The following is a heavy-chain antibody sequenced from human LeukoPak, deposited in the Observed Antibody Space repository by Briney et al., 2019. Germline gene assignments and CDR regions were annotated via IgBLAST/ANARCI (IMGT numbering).Heavy chain of an antibody. CDR2: IKENGNEK. J-gene: IGHJ3*02. CDR3: ARDEEQLNI. D-gene: IGHD6-19*01. V-gene: IGHV3-7*04. Sequence: GGSLRLSFRASGFTFSRHCMSWVRQSPGKGLEWVAKIKENGNEKFYADSVKGRFTISRDNAKNSLFLQMDSLTVDDTAVYYCARDEEQLNIWGQGTMVTVSS. CDR1: GFTFSRHC.